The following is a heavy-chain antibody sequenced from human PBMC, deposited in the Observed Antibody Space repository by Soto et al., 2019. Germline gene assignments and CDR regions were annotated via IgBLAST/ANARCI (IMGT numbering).Heavy chain of an antibody. CDR2: ISSSGSTI. CDR3: ARGLRTAGAY. V-gene: IGHV3-48*03. Sequence: LSLTCAASGFTFSSYEMNWVRQAPGKGLEWVSYISSSGSTIYYADSVKGRFTISRDNAKNSLYLQMNSLRAEDTAVYYCARGLRTAGAYWGQGTLVTVSS. J-gene: IGHJ4*02. D-gene: IGHD3-3*01. CDR1: GFTFSSYE.